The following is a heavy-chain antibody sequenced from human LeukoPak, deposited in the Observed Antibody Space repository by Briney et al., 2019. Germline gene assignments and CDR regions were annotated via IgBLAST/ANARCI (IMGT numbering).Heavy chain of an antibody. V-gene: IGHV4-59*02. CDR2: VFYTGST. CDR1: GASVSPYY. J-gene: IGHJ4*02. Sequence: SETLSLTCTVSGASVSPYYWSWIRQPPGKGLEWIGYVFYTGSTTYNPSLKSRLTISIDTSKSQFSLKLNSVTAADTAVYFCAKDLGPSRGFTYWGRGPWSPSP. D-gene: IGHD3-10*01. CDR3: AKDLGPSRGFTY.